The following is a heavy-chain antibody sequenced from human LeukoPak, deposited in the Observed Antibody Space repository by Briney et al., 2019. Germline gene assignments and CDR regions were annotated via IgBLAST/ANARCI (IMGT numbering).Heavy chain of an antibody. CDR1: GGSFSGYY. CDR3: AVYDSSGYLFNYYYGMDV. J-gene: IGHJ6*02. CDR2: INHSGST. Sequence: PSETLSLTCAVYGGSFSGYYWSWIRQPPGKGLEWIGEINHSGSTNYNPSLKSRVTISVDTSKNQFSLKLSSVTAADTAVYYCAVYDSSGYLFNYYYGMDVWGQGTTVTVSS. V-gene: IGHV4-34*01. D-gene: IGHD3-22*01.